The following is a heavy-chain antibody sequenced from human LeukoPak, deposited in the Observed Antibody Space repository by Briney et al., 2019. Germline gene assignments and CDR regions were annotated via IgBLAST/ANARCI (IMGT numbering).Heavy chain of an antibody. D-gene: IGHD3-22*01. CDR1: GGSFSGYL. V-gene: IGHV4-34*01. Sequence: SETLSLTCDVPGGSFSGYLWSWIRQSPGKGLEWIGEVSYRGSPHYNPSLESRVTISVDTSKNQLSLKLTSVTAADTAVYYCARGRCHYDSSGYYCWFDPWGQGTLVTVSS. CDR2: VSYRGSP. CDR3: ARGRCHYDSSGYYCWFDP. J-gene: IGHJ5*02.